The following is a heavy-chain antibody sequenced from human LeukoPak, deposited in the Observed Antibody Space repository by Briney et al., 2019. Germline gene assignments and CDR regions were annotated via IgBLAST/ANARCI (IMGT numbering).Heavy chain of an antibody. J-gene: IGHJ6*03. Sequence: SETLSLTCTVSGGSISSYYWSWIRQPAGKGLEWIGRIYTSGSTNYNPSLKSRVTISVDTSKNQFSLKLSSVTAADTAVYYCARDRYAKGNYYGSGSSHMDVWGKGTTVTISS. D-gene: IGHD3-10*01. CDR3: ARDRYAKGNYYGSGSSHMDV. V-gene: IGHV4-4*07. CDR1: GGSISSYY. CDR2: IYTSGST.